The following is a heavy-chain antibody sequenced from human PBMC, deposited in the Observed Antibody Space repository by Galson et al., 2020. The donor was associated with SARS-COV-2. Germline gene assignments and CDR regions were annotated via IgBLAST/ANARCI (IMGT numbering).Heavy chain of an antibody. CDR1: GDPISVGDYY. Sequence: SETLSLTCNVSGDPISVGDYYWPWIRQPAGKGLEWIGRVYGTGTTNYNPALTGRVTIAVETAKNLFSLKMRSVTAADTAVYFCARGMFSSGWSANWCDPWGQGTLVTVSS. CDR2: VYGTGTT. CDR3: ARGMFSSGWSANWCDP. V-gene: IGHV4-61*02. D-gene: IGHD2-15*01. J-gene: IGHJ5*02.